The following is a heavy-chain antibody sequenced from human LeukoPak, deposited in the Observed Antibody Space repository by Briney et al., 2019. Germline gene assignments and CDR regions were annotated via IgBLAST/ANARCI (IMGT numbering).Heavy chain of an antibody. V-gene: IGHV4-34*01. Sequence: PSETLSLTCAVYGGSFSGYYWSWIRQPPGKGLEWIGEINHSGSTNYNPSLKSRVTISVDTSKNQFSLKLSSVTAADTAVYYCARRRHYRPFDYWGQGTLVTVSS. CDR1: GGSFSGYY. CDR2: INHSGST. J-gene: IGHJ4*02. D-gene: IGHD3-10*01. CDR3: ARRRHYRPFDY.